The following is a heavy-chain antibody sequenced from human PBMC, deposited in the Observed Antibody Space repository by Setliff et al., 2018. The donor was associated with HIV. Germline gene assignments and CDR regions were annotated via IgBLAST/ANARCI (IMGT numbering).Heavy chain of an antibody. CDR1: GGSIRSGGYY. D-gene: IGHD3-3*01. CDR2: IYYSGST. CDR3: ARGVLKYNFWRDRRDYHYMDV. V-gene: IGHV4-61*08. J-gene: IGHJ6*03. Sequence: SETLSLTCTVSGGSIRSGGYYWSWIRQHPGKGLEWIGYIYYSGSTYYNPSLKSRVTISVDTSKNQFSLKLSSVTAADTAIYYCARGVLKYNFWRDRRDYHYMDVWGKGTTVTSP.